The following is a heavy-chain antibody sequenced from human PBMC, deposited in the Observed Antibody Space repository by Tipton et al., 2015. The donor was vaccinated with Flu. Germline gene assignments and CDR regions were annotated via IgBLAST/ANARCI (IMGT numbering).Heavy chain of an antibody. J-gene: IGHJ3*01. CDR2: ISDSDNRI. CDR3: AREFCSGVRCSDAFDL. D-gene: IGHD2-15*01. V-gene: IGHV3-48*03. Sequence: SLRLSCAASGFTFNNFEMDWVRQAPGKGLEWISYISDSDNRIHYADSVKGRFTISRDNAKKSLYLQMNSLRAEDTAVYYCAREFCSGVRCSDAFDLWGQGTMVTVSS. CDR1: GFTFNNFE.